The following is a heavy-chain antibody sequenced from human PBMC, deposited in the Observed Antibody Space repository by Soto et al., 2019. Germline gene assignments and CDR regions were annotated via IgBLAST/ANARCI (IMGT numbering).Heavy chain of an antibody. Sequence: EVQLVESGGGLVQPGGSLRLSCAASGFTFSSYWMSWVRQAPGKGLEWVANIKQDGSEKYYVDSVKGRFTISRDNAKNSLYLQMNSLRAEDTAVYYCARQQLVRPNCFDPWGQGTLVTVSS. CDR2: IKQDGSEK. J-gene: IGHJ5*02. D-gene: IGHD6-13*01. CDR1: GFTFSSYW. CDR3: ARQQLVRPNCFDP. V-gene: IGHV3-7*01.